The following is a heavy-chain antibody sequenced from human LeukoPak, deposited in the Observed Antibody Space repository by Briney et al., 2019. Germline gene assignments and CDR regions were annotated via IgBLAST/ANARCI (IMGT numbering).Heavy chain of an antibody. CDR2: IHPSGGST. D-gene: IGHD2-2*01. Sequence: GASVKVSCKAPGYTFTNYYLHCVRQAPGQGLEWMGIIHPSGGSTAYAQKFQGRVTMTRETSTSTVYMELSSLRSEDTFFFQAEDGIRAAFDYWGQGNLVTVSS. J-gene: IGHJ4*02. V-gene: IGHV1-46*01. CDR1: GYTFTNYY. CDR3: EDGIRAAFDY.